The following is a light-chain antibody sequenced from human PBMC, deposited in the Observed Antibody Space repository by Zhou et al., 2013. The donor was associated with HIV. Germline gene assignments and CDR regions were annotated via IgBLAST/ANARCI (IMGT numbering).Light chain of an antibody. Sequence: ENVLMQFPATLSVSPGDKVTLLSVGSLGSEWLAWYQHKSDQSPRLLIYEAYKKAAGVPARFSAAGSGTDFSLTITGLDPEDFAFYFCQQYGSSPITFGPGTRL. J-gene: IGKJ5*01. CDR2: EAY. V-gene: IGKV3D-20*01. CDR3: QQYGSSPIT. CDR1: LGSEW.